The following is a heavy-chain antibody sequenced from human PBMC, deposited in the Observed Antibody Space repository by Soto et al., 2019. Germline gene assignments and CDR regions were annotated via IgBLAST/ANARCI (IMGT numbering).Heavy chain of an antibody. V-gene: IGHV3-66*01. CDR1: GFNVSFSY. CDR3: AREVETAGYFDY. D-gene: IGHD3-9*01. J-gene: IGHJ4*02. Sequence: EVQLVESGGGLIQPGGSPRLSCAASGFNVSFSYMNWVRQAPGKGLEWVSVIYDGGSAYYADSVKGRFTISRDSSKNTVYLQMNSLRVEDTAMFYCAREVETAGYFDYWGQGILVTVSS. CDR2: IYDGGSA.